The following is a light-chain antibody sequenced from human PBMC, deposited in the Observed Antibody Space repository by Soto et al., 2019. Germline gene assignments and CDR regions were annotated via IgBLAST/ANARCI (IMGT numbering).Light chain of an antibody. Sequence: ELVMTQSPDTLSVSPGETATLSCRASQSVGSNLAWYQQKPGQAPRLLISDASTRAAGLPDRFSGSGSGTEFTLTISSLQSEDFAVYYCQQSNNWPKTFGQGTKVDIK. V-gene: IGKV3-15*01. J-gene: IGKJ1*01. CDR2: DAS. CDR3: QQSNNWPKT. CDR1: QSVGSN.